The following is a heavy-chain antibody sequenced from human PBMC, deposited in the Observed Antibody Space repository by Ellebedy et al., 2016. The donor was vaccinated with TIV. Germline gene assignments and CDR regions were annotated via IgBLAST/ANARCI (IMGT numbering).Heavy chain of an antibody. J-gene: IGHJ4*02. CDR3: ARHWGTVSPIFDL. Sequence: PGGSLRLSCAASGFTFSNYAMSWVRQAPGKGLEWASSISADSDYLYSADSVRGRFTISRDNAKNLLFLQMSSLSAEDTALYSCARHWGTVSPIFDLWGQGTPVTVSS. D-gene: IGHD3-16*01. CDR1: GFTFSNYA. CDR2: ISADSDYL. V-gene: IGHV3-21*01.